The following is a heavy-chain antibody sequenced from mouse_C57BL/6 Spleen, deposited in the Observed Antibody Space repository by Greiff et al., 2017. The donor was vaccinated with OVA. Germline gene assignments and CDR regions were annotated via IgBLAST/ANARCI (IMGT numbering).Heavy chain of an antibody. CDR3: TTPYYSNHLFAY. CDR1: GFTIKDDY. Sequence: EVQLQQSGAELVRPGASVKLSCTASGFTIKDDYMHWVKQRPEQGLEWIGWIDPENGDTEYASKFQGKATITADTSSNTAYLQLSSLTSEDTAVYYCTTPYYSNHLFAYWGQGTLVTVSA. CDR2: IDPENGDT. V-gene: IGHV14-4*01. J-gene: IGHJ3*01. D-gene: IGHD2-5*01.